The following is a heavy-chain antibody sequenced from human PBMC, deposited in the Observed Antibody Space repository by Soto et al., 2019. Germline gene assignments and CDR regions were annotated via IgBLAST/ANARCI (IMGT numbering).Heavy chain of an antibody. D-gene: IGHD4-4*01. Sequence: PGGSLRLSCAASGFSFENYGMNWVRQAPGKGLEWVSGINWNGGDTGYADSVKGRFTISRDNVKNSLYLQMNSLKAEDTALYYCARANGRLQDYYYYGMDVWGQGTTVTVSS. J-gene: IGHJ6*02. CDR1: GFSFENYG. V-gene: IGHV3-20*04. CDR3: ARANGRLQDYYYYGMDV. CDR2: INWNGGDT.